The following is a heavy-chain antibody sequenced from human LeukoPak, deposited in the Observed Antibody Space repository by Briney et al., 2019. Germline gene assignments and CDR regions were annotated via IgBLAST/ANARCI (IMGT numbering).Heavy chain of an antibody. D-gene: IGHD2-2*03. CDR2: ISYDGSNK. V-gene: IGHV3-30-3*01. Sequence: GRSLRLSCAASGFTFSSYAMHWVRQAPGKGLEWVAVISYDGSNKYYADSVKGRFTISRDNSKNTLYLQMNSLRAEDTAVYSCPGPWISGMDVWGQGTTVTVSS. CDR3: PGPWISGMDV. CDR1: GFTFSSYA. J-gene: IGHJ6*02.